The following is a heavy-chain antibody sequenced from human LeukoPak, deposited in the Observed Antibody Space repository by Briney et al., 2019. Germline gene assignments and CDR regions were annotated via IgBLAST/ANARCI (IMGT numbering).Heavy chain of an antibody. CDR1: GGSITTYY. V-gene: IGHV4-4*07. J-gene: IGHJ3*02. Sequence: SETLSLTCTVSGGSITTYYWSWIRQPAGKGLEWIGRIYSSGGTVYNPSLKSRVTMSVDTSKNQFFLKLRSVTAADTAVYYCARVEATHDAFDIWGQGTMVTVSS. CDR2: IYSSGGT. CDR3: ARVEATHDAFDI. D-gene: IGHD1-26*01.